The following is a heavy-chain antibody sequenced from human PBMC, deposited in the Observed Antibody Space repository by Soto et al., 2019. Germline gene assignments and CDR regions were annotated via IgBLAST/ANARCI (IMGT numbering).Heavy chain of an antibody. CDR1: GDSINNSHW. CDR2: TYHSGTT. CDR3: AREVNSSPARGPNWFDP. J-gene: IGHJ5*02. D-gene: IGHD6-13*01. Sequence: QVQLQESGPGLVQPWGTLSLTCAVSGDSINNSHWWSWVRQTPGKGLEWIGETYHSGTTNYNPSLKSRVTISIDKSKNQFSLKMNSVTAADTAVYYCAREVNSSPARGPNWFDPWGQGTMVTVSS. V-gene: IGHV4-4*02.